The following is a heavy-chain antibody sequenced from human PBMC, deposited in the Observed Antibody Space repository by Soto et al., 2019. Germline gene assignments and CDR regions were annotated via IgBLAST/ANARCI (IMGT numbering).Heavy chain of an antibody. CDR2: IRYSGST. D-gene: IGHD2-8*02. Sequence: SETLSLTCTVSGGSISSSSDYWGWIRQPPGKGLEWIGTIRYSGSTSYNPSLKSRVTMSLDTSKNQFSLKLSSVAAADTAVYYCATRRTGSYSHYWGQGALVTVS. J-gene: IGHJ4*02. CDR3: ATRRTGSYSHY. V-gene: IGHV4-39*01. CDR1: GGSISSSSDY.